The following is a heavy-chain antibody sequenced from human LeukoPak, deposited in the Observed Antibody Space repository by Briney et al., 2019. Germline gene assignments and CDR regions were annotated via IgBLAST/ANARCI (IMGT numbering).Heavy chain of an antibody. J-gene: IGHJ4*02. CDR3: ARANVNYFDSSGYYQTFHFDY. Sequence: PGGSLRLSCAASGFTFSSYWMTWVGQAPGKGLEWVANIKQDGSEKYYADSVKGRFTISRDNAKNSLYLQMNSLRAEDTAVYYCARANVNYFDSSGYYQTFHFDYWGQGTLVTVSS. CDR1: GFTFSSYW. V-gene: IGHV3-7*04. CDR2: IKQDGSEK. D-gene: IGHD3-22*01.